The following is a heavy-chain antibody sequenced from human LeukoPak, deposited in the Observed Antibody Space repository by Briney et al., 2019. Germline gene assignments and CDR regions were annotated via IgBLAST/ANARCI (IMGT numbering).Heavy chain of an antibody. CDR2: IYYSGST. CDR1: GGSISNYY. D-gene: IGHD2-2*01. Sequence: SETLSLTCIVSGGSISNYYWSWIRQPPGKGLEWIGYIYYSGSTNYNPSLKSRVSISVDTSKNQFSLKLSSVTAADTAVYYCARGGTRPDYYFDYWGQGTLLTVSS. V-gene: IGHV4-59*01. CDR3: ARGGTRPDYYFDY. J-gene: IGHJ4*02.